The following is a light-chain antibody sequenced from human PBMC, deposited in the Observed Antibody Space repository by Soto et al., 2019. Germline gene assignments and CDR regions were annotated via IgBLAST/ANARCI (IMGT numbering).Light chain of an antibody. CDR1: QSISSW. CDR3: QQYSSYS. J-gene: IGKJ1*01. V-gene: IGKV1-5*03. Sequence: DIQMTQSPSTLSASVGDRVTITCRARQSISSWLAWYQQKPGKAPNLLIYKASSLESAVPSRFSGSGSGTEFTLTITSLQPDDFATYYCQQYSSYSFGQGTKVEIK. CDR2: KAS.